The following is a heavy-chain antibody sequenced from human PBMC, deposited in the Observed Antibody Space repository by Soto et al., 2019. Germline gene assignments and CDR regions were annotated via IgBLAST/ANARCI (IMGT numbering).Heavy chain of an antibody. CDR1: GGSFSGYY. CDR3: ARVTLGYCSSTSCPYYYGMDV. J-gene: IGHJ6*02. V-gene: IGHV4-34*01. Sequence: QVQLQQWGAGLLKPSETLSLTCAVYGGSFSGYYWSWIRQPPGKGLEWIGEINHSGSTNYNPSLKSRVTISVDTSKNQFSLKLSSVTAADTAVYYCARVTLGYCSSTSCPYYYGMDVWGQGTTVTVSS. CDR2: INHSGST. D-gene: IGHD2-2*01.